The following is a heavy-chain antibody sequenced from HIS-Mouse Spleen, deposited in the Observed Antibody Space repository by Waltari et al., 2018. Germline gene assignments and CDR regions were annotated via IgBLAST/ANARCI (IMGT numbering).Heavy chain of an antibody. CDR2: ISYDGSNK. Sequence: QVQLVESGGGVVQPGRSLRLSCAASGFPFSIYGMHWVPQAPGKGLEWVAVISYDGSNKYYADSVKGRFTISRDNSKNTLYLQMNSLRAEDTAVYYCAKDLSSSWYFDYWGQGTLVTVSS. D-gene: IGHD6-13*01. V-gene: IGHV3-30*18. CDR3: AKDLSSSWYFDY. CDR1: GFPFSIYG. J-gene: IGHJ4*02.